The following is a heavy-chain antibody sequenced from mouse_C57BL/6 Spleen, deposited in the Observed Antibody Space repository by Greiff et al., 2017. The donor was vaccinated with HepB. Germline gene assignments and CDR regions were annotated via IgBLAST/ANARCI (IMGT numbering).Heavy chain of an antibody. Sequence: VQLQQPGAELVKPGASVKLSCKASGYTFTSYWMQWVKQRPGQGLEWIGEIDPSDSYTNYNQKFKGKATLTVDTSSSTAYMQLSSLTSEDSAVYYCARSHYGSSHWGQGTTLTVSS. CDR2: IDPSDSYT. D-gene: IGHD1-1*01. J-gene: IGHJ2*01. V-gene: IGHV1-50*01. CDR1: GYTFTSYW. CDR3: ARSHYGSSH.